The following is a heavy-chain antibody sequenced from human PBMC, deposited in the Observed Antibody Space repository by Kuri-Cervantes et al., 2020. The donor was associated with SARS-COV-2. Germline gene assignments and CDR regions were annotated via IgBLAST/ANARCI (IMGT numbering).Heavy chain of an antibody. Sequence: GGSLRPSCAASGFTFSSYWMSWVRQAPGKGLEWVANIKQDGSDKYYVDSVKGRFTISRDNAKNSLYLQMNSLRSDDTAVYYCARDHRIITFGGVIDHFDYWGQGTLVTVSS. J-gene: IGHJ4*02. CDR2: IKQDGSDK. D-gene: IGHD3-16*02. CDR3: ARDHRIITFGGVIDHFDY. V-gene: IGHV3-7*05. CDR1: GFTFSSYW.